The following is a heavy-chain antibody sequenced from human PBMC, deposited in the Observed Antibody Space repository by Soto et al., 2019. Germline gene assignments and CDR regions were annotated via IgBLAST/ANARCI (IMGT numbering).Heavy chain of an antibody. CDR3: AKDRDYYGNWFDP. Sequence: QRLSCAASGFTFSSYAMSWVRQAPGKGLEWVSAISGSGGSTYYADSVKGRFTISRDNSKNTLYLQMNSLRAEDTAVYYCAKDRDYYGNWFDPWGQGTLVTVSS. V-gene: IGHV3-23*01. D-gene: IGHD3-10*01. J-gene: IGHJ5*02. CDR2: ISGSGGST. CDR1: GFTFSSYA.